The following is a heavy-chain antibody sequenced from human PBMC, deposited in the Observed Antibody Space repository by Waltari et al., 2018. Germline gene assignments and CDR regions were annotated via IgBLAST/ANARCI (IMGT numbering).Heavy chain of an antibody. CDR3: AKVFDSSAFDY. CDR1: GFTFSSYG. CDR2: IAYDGSHK. D-gene: IGHD3-22*01. V-gene: IGHV3-30*18. Sequence: QVQLVESGGGVVQPGRSRRLSCAASGFTFSSYGMHCVRQAPGKGLEWVAVIAYDGSHKYYADSVKGRFTISRDNSKNTLYLQMNSLRAEDTAVYYCAKVFDSSAFDYWGQGTLVTVSS. J-gene: IGHJ4*02.